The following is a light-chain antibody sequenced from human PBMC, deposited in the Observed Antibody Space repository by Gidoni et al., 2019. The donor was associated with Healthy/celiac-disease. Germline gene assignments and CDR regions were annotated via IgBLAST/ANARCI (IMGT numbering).Light chain of an antibody. J-gene: IGKJ1*01. V-gene: IGKV1-39*01. Sequence: DIQLTQSPSSLSASVGDSVTITCRASQSISSYLNWYQQKPGKAPKLLIYAASSLQSGVPSRFSCSGSGTDFTLTISSLQPEDVATYYCQQSYSTPWTFGQGTKVEIK. CDR3: QQSYSTPWT. CDR2: AAS. CDR1: QSISSY.